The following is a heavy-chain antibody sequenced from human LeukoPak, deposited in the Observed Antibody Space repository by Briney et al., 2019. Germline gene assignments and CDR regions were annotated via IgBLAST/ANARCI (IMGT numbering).Heavy chain of an antibody. V-gene: IGHV3-48*04. CDR2: ISSSSSTI. CDR3: ARLSLSCGGSCYSDY. D-gene: IGHD2-15*01. J-gene: IGHJ4*02. Sequence: PGGSLRLSCAASGFTFSSYSMNWVRQAPGKGLEWVSYISSSSSTIYYADSVKGRFTISRDNAKNSLFLQMNSLRAEDTAVYFCARLSLSCGGSCYSDYWGQGTLVTVSS. CDR1: GFTFSSYS.